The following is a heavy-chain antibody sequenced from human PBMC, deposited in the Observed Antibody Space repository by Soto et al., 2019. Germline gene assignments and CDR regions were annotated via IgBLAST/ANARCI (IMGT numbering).Heavy chain of an antibody. V-gene: IGHV4-31*03. CDR3: ASGLLALNYYGSGSDYKGGMDV. CDR1: GGSISNGGYY. J-gene: IGHJ6*02. Sequence: QVQLQESGPGLVKPSQTLSLTCTVSGGSISNGGYYWSWIRQHPGKGLEWFGYIYYSGSNYYNPSLKSRVGMSVATAKNQFSLKLSSVTAADTAVYYCASGLLALNYYGSGSDYKGGMDVWGQGTTVTVSS. CDR2: IYYSGSN. D-gene: IGHD3-10*01.